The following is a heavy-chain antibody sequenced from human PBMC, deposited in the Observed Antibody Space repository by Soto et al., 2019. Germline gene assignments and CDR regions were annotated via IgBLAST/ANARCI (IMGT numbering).Heavy chain of an antibody. Sequence: EVQLLESGGGLVQPGGSLRLSCAASGFTFSSYAMSWVRQAPGKGLEWVSAISGSGGSTYYADSVKGRFTISRDNSKNTLYLQMNSLRAEDTAVYYCVKSPPHDNWNDGTFDYWGQGTLVTVSS. CDR3: VKSPPHDNWNDGTFDY. D-gene: IGHD1-1*01. V-gene: IGHV3-23*01. J-gene: IGHJ4*02. CDR1: GFTFSSYA. CDR2: ISGSGGST.